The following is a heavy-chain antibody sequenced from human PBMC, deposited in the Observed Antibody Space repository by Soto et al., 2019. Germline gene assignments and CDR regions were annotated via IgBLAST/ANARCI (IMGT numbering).Heavy chain of an antibody. CDR1: GFTFSNYA. Sequence: EVQLLESGGGLVQPGGSLRLSCAASGFTFSNYAMHWVCQAPGKGLEWVSTISGSGGRTYYADSVKGRFTISRDNSRNTLYLQMDSLRAEDTAVFYCAKDYSSGWYDYWGQGTLVTVSS. V-gene: IGHV3-23*01. J-gene: IGHJ4*02. CDR3: AKDYSSGWYDY. CDR2: ISGSGGRT. D-gene: IGHD6-19*01.